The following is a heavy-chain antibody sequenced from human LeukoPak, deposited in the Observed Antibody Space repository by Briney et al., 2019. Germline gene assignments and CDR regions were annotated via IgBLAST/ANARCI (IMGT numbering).Heavy chain of an antibody. CDR1: GDSISSHY. CDR2: IHTSGST. V-gene: IGHV4-4*09. Sequence: PSETLSLTCTVSGDSISSHYWSRLRQPPGKGLEWIGYIHTSGSTNYNPSLKSRVTISVDSSKNQLSLKLTSVTAADTAVYYCARQSSAAGTFWFDPWGQGTLVTVSS. J-gene: IGHJ5*02. D-gene: IGHD6-13*01. CDR3: ARQSSAAGTFWFDP.